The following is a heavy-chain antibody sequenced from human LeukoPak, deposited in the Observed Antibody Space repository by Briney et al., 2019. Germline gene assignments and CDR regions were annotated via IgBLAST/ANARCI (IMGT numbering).Heavy chain of an antibody. CDR3: VKDRWADYYGSGTYFDS. J-gene: IGHJ4*02. V-gene: IGHV3-64D*06. CDR1: GFTFSSYT. D-gene: IGHD3-10*01. CDR2: ISSHGGST. Sequence: PGGSLRLSCLVSGFTFSSYTMHWVRQAPGKGLEYISAISSHGGSTYYADSVKGRFAISRDNSTNTLYLRMSSLRVEDTAVYYCVKDRWADYYGSGTYFDSWGLGTLVTVSS.